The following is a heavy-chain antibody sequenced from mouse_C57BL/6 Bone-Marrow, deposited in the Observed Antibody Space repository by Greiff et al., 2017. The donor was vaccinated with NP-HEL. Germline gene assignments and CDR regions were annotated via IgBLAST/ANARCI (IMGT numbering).Heavy chain of an antibody. CDR1: GYTFTSYW. CDR3: TCPFYDGYYWFAY. Sequence: VHVKQSGTVLARPGASVKMSCKTSGYTFTSYWMHWVKQRPGQGLEWIGAIYPGNSDTSYNQKFKGKAKLTAVTSASTAYMELSSLTNEDSAVYYCTCPFYDGYYWFAYWGQGTLVTVSA. J-gene: IGHJ3*01. CDR2: IYPGNSDT. V-gene: IGHV1-5*01. D-gene: IGHD2-3*01.